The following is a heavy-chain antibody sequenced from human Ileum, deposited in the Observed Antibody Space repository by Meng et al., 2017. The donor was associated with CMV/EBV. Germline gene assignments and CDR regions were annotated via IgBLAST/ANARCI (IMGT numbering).Heavy chain of an antibody. Sequence: QVPLQESGPGLLKPSQTLSLTCTVSGGSVYSGGNDWSWIRQPAGKGLEWIGRVHTSGSTNYNPSLKSRITMSVDTSRNQFSLKLSSVTAADTAVYYCAGPYTSRFDYWGQGALVTVSS. D-gene: IGHD4-11*01. J-gene: IGHJ4*02. V-gene: IGHV4-61*02. CDR2: VHTSGST. CDR3: AGPYTSRFDY. CDR1: GGSVYSGGND.